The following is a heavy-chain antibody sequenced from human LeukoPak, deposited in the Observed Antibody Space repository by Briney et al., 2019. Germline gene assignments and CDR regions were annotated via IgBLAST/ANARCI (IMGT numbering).Heavy chain of an antibody. J-gene: IGHJ5*02. D-gene: IGHD6-13*01. CDR3: ARQRGSNWRHKNP. Sequence: GESLRISCKGSGYRFTSYLITWVRQMPGKGLEWMGRIDPSDSYTTYNPSFQDHVTISADKSITTAYLQWNSLKASDTAMYYCARQRGSNWRHKNPWGQGTLVFVSS. CDR1: GYRFTSYL. V-gene: IGHV5-10-1*01. CDR2: IDPSDSYT.